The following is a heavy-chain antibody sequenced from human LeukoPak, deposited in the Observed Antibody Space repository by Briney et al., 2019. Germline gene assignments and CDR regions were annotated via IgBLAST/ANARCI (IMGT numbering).Heavy chain of an antibody. D-gene: IGHD3-10*02. V-gene: IGHV3-7*01. J-gene: IGHJ6*04. Sequence: GGSLRLSCAASGFIFSSYWMSWVRQAPGKGLEWVATIKDDGREKYYVDSAKGRFTISRDNAKNSLYLQMNSLRAEDTAVYYCAELGITMIGGVWGKGTTVTISS. CDR2: IKDDGREK. CDR3: AELGITMIGGV. CDR1: GFIFSSYW.